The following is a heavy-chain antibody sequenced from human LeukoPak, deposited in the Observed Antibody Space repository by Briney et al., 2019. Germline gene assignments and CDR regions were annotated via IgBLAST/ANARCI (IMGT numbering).Heavy chain of an antibody. CDR2: IRISGGST. CDR3: AKGGRGSIATRPDY. V-gene: IGHV3-23*01. CDR1: GFTFSSYA. J-gene: IGHJ4*02. Sequence: GGSLRLSCAASGFTFSSYAMSWVRQAPGKGLEWVSGIRISGGSTYYAEPVKGRFTISRDNSKNTLYLQMNSLRAEDTAVYYCAKGGRGSIATRPDYWGQGTLVTVSS. D-gene: IGHD6-6*01.